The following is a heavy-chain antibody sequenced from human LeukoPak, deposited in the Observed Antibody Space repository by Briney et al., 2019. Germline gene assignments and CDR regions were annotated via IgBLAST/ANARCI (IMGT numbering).Heavy chain of an antibody. Sequence: ASVKVSCKASGYTFISHYISWVRQAPGQGIEWMGIINPNGGSTTYGQKFQGRVPMTRDTSTITVYMELSSLRSEDTAVYNCARRDVDMATITYWGQGTLVTVSS. CDR1: GYTFISHY. D-gene: IGHD5-24*01. V-gene: IGHV1-46*01. CDR3: ARRDVDMATITY. CDR2: INPNGGST. J-gene: IGHJ1*01.